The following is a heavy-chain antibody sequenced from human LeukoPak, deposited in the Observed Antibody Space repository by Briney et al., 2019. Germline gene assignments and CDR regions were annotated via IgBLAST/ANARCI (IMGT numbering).Heavy chain of an antibody. CDR2: ISSSGSTI. Sequence: AGSLRLSCAASGFTFSDYYMSWIRQAPGKGLEWVSYISSSGSTIYYADSVKGRFTISRDNAKNSLYLQMNSLRAEDTAVYYCARTVAGAYYYYYYMDVWGKGTTVTVSS. CDR1: GFTFSDYY. V-gene: IGHV3-11*04. CDR3: ARTVAGAYYYYYYMDV. D-gene: IGHD6-19*01. J-gene: IGHJ6*03.